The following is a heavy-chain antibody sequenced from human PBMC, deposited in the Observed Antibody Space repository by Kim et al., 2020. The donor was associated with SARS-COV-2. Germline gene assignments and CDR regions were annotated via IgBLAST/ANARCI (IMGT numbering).Heavy chain of an antibody. V-gene: IGHV3-21*01. J-gene: IGHJ4*02. CDR2: ISSSSSYI. CDR3: ARDRGLDHYDSSGIDY. CDR1: GLTFSSYS. Sequence: GGSLRLSCAASGLTFSSYSMNWVRQAPGKGLEWVSSISSSSSYIYYADSVKGRFTISRDSAKNSLYLQMNSLRAEDTAVYYCARDRGLDHYDSSGIDYWGQGTLVTVSS. D-gene: IGHD3-22*01.